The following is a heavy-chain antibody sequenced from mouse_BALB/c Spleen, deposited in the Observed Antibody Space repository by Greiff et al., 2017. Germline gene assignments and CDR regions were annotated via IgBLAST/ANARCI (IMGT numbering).Heavy chain of an antibody. D-gene: IGHD1-1*01. CDR1: GFTFSSYG. CDR3: ARETTVVATASYYFDY. J-gene: IGHJ2*01. V-gene: IGHV5-6-3*01. Sequence: EVNVVESGGGLVQPGGSLKLSCAASGFTFSSYGMSWVRQTPDKRLELVATINSNGGSTYYPDSVKGRFTISRDNAKNTLYLQMSSLKSEDTAMYYCARETTVVATASYYFDYWGQGTTLTVSS. CDR2: INSNGGST.